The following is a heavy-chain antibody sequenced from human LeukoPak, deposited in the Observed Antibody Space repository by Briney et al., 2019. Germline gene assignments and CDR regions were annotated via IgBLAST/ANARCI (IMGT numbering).Heavy chain of an antibody. D-gene: IGHD3-3*01. CDR1: GYTGIELS. V-gene: IGHV1-24*01. Sequence: AASVKVSCKLSGYTGIELSMHWVRQVPGKGLEWMGGFDPEDGETKYAQKFQGRVTMTEDTSTDTAYMELSRLTSEDTAVYYCATHTIYGVVTYASLIWGRGTLVTVSS. J-gene: IGHJ3*02. CDR2: FDPEDGET. CDR3: ATHTIYGVVTYASLI.